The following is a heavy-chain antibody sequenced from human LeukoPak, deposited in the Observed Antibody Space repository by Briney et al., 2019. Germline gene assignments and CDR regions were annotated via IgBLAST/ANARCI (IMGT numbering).Heavy chain of an antibody. D-gene: IGHD2-15*01. J-gene: IGHJ5*02. CDR3: ARDGGFCSGGFCYRLFDP. V-gene: IGHV3-48*04. CDR2: IGDSSITM. Sequence: GSLRLSRAASGFTFSSHNMVWVRQPPGKGLEWISYIGDSSITMYYADSVKGRFTISRDNAKNSLYLQMNSVRAEDTAVYYCARDGGFCSGGFCYRLFDPWGQGTLVTVSS. CDR1: GFTFSSHN.